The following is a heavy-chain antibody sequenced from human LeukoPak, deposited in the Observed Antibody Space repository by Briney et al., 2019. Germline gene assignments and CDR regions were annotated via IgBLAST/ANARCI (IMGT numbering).Heavy chain of an antibody. CDR2: IYAGGST. D-gene: IGHD6-6*01. J-gene: IGHJ6*02. Sequence: GGSLRLSCAASGFIVSSNYMGWVRQAPGKGLEWVAVIYAGGSTYYADFVKGRFTISRDNSKNTLYLQMNSLRAEDTAVYYCARDHIAARPWYYGMDVWGQGTTVTVSS. CDR1: GFIVSSNY. V-gene: IGHV3-53*01. CDR3: ARDHIAARPWYYGMDV.